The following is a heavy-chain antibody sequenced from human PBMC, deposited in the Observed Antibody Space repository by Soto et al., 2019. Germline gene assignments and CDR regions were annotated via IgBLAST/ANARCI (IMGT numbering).Heavy chain of an antibody. CDR2: IYWDDDK. D-gene: IGHD3-3*01. J-gene: IGHJ4*02. Sequence: QITLNESGPTVVKPTETLTLTCTFSGFSLTTSGVGVGWVRQSPGKAPEWLAFIYWDDDKRYSTSLKSRLTITKDTSKRQVVLTMANVDPAHTATYSSAHRVLRAVFGLVTTTAIYFDFWGQGTPVVVSS. CDR1: GFSLTTSGVG. V-gene: IGHV2-5*02. CDR3: AHRVLRAVFGLVTTTAIYFDF.